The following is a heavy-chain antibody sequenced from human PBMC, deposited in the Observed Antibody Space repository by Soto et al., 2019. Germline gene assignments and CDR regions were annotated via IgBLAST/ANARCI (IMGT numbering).Heavy chain of an antibody. J-gene: IGHJ6*02. CDR2: TSYRSKWYN. CDR1: RDRVSNHSAA. V-gene: IGHV6-1*01. CDR3: SRSGRSAYSYYGMDV. D-gene: IGHD2-15*01. Sequence: SHTPSPTPSISRDRVSNHSAALNSIQHSPSKSLEWLGSTSYRSKWYNDYALSVKSRITFNADTSNNQFSLQLNPLSPEDTAVYFCSRSGRSAYSYYGMDVWGQGTTVTVSS.